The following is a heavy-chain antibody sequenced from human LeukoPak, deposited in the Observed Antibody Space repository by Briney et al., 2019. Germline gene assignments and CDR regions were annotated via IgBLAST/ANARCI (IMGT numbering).Heavy chain of an antibody. D-gene: IGHD6-13*01. V-gene: IGHV3-21*01. J-gene: IGHJ6*02. CDR1: GFTFSRYS. CDR2: ISSSSSYI. Sequence: GGSLRLSCAASGFTFSRYSMNWVRQAPGKGLEWVSSISSSSSYIYYADSVKGRFTISRDNAKNSLYLQMNSLRAEDTAVYYCAREIAAAGPYYYYGMDVWGQGTTVTVSS. CDR3: AREIAAAGPYYYYGMDV.